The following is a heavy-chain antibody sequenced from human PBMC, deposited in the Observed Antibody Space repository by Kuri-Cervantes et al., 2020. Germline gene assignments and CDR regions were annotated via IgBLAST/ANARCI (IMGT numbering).Heavy chain of an antibody. CDR1: GFTFSSYA. Sequence: GGSLRLSCAASGFTFSSYAMHWVRQAPGKGLEWVAVISYDGSNKYYADSVKGRFTISRDNSKNTLYLQMNSLRAEDTAVYYCARESIAVAGDLFDYWGQGTLVTVSS. D-gene: IGHD6-19*01. V-gene: IGHV3-30-3*01. CDR3: ARESIAVAGDLFDY. J-gene: IGHJ4*02. CDR2: ISYDGSNK.